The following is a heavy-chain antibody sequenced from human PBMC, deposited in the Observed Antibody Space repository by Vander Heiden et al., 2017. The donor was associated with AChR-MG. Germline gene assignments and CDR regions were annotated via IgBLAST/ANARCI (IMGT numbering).Heavy chain of an antibody. J-gene: IGHJ3*02. V-gene: IGHV3-21*01. Sequence: EVQLVESGGGLVKPGGSLRLSCAASGFPFSSHSRNWVRQAPGKGLEWVSSISSSSSYIYYADSVKGRFTISRDNAKNSLYLQMNSLRAEDTAVYYCARGGGYCSSTSCYNAFDIWGQGTMVTVSS. D-gene: IGHD2-2*02. CDR2: ISSSSSYI. CDR3: ARGGGYCSSTSCYNAFDI. CDR1: GFPFSSHS.